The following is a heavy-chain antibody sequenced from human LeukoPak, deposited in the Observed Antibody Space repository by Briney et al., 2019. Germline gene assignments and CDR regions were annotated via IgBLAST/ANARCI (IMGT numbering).Heavy chain of an antibody. CDR3: AREGTYYYDSSGYYYVGYHMDV. D-gene: IGHD3-22*01. Sequence: GGSLRLSCAASGFTFSSYSMNWVRQAPGKGLEWVSSISSSSSYIYYADSVKGRFTISRDNAKNSLYLQMNSLRAEDTAVYYCAREGTYYYDSSGYYYVGYHMDVWGKGTTVTVSS. CDR2: ISSSSSYI. V-gene: IGHV3-21*01. J-gene: IGHJ6*03. CDR1: GFTFSSYS.